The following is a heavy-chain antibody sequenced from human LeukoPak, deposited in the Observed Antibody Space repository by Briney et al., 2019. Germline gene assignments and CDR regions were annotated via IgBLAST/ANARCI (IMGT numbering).Heavy chain of an antibody. CDR1: GASFRSGGQY. J-gene: IGHJ4*02. CDR3: ARIFDA. V-gene: IGHV4-61*08. CDR2: IFYNGKT. Sequence: PSETLSLTCTLSGASFRSGGQYWGWIRQTPGKGLEWIGDIFYNGKTNYNPSLKSRVTISLDTSRSQFSLRLSSVTASDTGVYYCARIFDAWGRGTLVTVSS.